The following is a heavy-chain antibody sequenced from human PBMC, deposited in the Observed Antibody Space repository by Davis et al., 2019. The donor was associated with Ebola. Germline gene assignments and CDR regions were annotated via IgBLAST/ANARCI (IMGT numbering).Heavy chain of an antibody. Sequence: ASVKVSCKASGYTFTSYYMHWVRQAPGQGLEWMGIINPSGGSTSYAQKFQGRVTMTRDTSTSTVYMELSSLRSEDTAVYYCAMGRITIFGVVYYYYGMDVWGQGTTVTVSS. CDR3: AMGRITIFGVVYYYYGMDV. CDR2: INPSGGST. D-gene: IGHD3-3*01. CDR1: GYTFTSYY. J-gene: IGHJ6*02. V-gene: IGHV1-46*01.